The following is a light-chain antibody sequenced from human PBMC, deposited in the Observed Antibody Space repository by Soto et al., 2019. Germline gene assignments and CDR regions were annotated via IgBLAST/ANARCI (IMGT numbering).Light chain of an antibody. CDR2: AAS. V-gene: IGKV1-39*01. CDR1: QRINNY. CDR3: HQSYSLPEA. J-gene: IGKJ1*01. Sequence: DSQMTQSPSALSASVGDRVTITCRASQRINNYLNWYQQKPGKAPKLLIYAASSLQSGVPSRFTGSGAETDFTLTISSLQPEDFATYYCHQSYSLPEAFGQGTKVEIK.